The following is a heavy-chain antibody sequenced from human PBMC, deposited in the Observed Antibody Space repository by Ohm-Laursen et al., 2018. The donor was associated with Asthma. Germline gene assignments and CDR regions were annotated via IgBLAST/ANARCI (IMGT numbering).Heavy chain of an antibody. CDR3: AASRTDYYGMDV. CDR2: IVVDSGNT. V-gene: IGHV1-58*01. CDR1: GFTFTSSA. D-gene: IGHD1-1*01. J-gene: IGHJ6*02. Sequence: ASVKVSCKASGFTFTSSAVQWVRQARGQRLEWIGWIVVDSGNTNYAQKFQERVTITRDMSTSTAYMELSSLRSEDTAVYYCAASRTDYYGMDVWGQGTTVTVSS.